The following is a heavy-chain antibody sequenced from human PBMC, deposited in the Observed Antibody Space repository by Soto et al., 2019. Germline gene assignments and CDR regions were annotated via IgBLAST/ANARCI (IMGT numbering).Heavy chain of an antibody. D-gene: IGHD6-19*01. Sequence: QVQLVESGGGVVQPGRSLRLSCAASGFTFSSYAMHWVRQAPGKGLEWVAVISYDGSNKYYADSVKGRFTISRDNSKNTLYLQMNSLRAEDTAVYYCARDGQYSSGWYGTDAFDIWGQGTMVTVSS. CDR3: ARDGQYSSGWYGTDAFDI. CDR2: ISYDGSNK. CDR1: GFTFSSYA. V-gene: IGHV3-30-3*01. J-gene: IGHJ3*02.